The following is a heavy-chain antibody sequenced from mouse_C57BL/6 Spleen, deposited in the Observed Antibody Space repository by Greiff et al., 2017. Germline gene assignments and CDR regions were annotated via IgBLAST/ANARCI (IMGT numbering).Heavy chain of an antibody. D-gene: IGHD2-4*01. CDR2: VLPGSGST. V-gene: IGHV1-9*01. CDR3: AGGDYDVYAMDY. CDR1: GYTFTGYW. Sequence: QVQLQQSGAELMKPGASVKLSCKATGYTFTGYWLEWVKQRPGHGLELIGEVLPGSGSTNYNEKFKGKATFTADTSSNTAYMQLSSLTTEDSAIEYCAGGDYDVYAMDYWGQGTSVTVSS. J-gene: IGHJ4*01.